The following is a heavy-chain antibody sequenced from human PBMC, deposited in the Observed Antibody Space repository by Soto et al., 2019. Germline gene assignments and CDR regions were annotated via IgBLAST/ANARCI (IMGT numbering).Heavy chain of an antibody. CDR3: ARSPGYSSSWTYYCYYGMDV. J-gene: IGHJ6*02. CDR1: GFTFSSYS. CDR2: ISSSSSYI. V-gene: IGHV3-21*01. D-gene: IGHD6-13*01. Sequence: GGSLRLSCAASGFTFSSYSMNWVRQAPGKGLEWVSSISSSSSYIYYAGSVKGRFTISRDNAKNSLYLQMNSLRAEDTAVYYCARSPGYSSSWTYYCYYGMDVWGQGTTVTVSS.